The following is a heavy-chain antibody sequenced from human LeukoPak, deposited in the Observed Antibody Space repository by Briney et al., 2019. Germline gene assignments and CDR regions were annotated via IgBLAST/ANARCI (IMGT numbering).Heavy chain of an antibody. Sequence: ASVKVSCKASGYTFTSYGISWVRQAPGQGLEWMGWISAYNGNTNYAQKFQDRVTMTTDTPTSTAYMELRSLRSDDTAVYYCARDFVDTVMVVDYWGQGTLVTVPS. V-gene: IGHV1-18*01. CDR2: ISAYNGNT. J-gene: IGHJ4*02. CDR1: GYTFTSYG. D-gene: IGHD5-18*01. CDR3: ARDFVDTVMVVDY.